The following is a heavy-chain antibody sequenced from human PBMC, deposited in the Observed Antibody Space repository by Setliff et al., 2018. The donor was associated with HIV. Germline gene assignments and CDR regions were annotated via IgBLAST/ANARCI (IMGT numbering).Heavy chain of an antibody. D-gene: IGHD3-10*01. CDR1: GGSISGHY. Sequence: SETLSLTCTVSGGSISGHYWSWIRQPPGRGLEWIGYIYSSGSTNFNPPLQSRVTISVDTSKNQFPLKLSSVTAADTAVYYCARHSGVASPNWFDPWGQGTLVTVSS. CDR3: ARHSGVASPNWFDP. V-gene: IGHV4-4*09. J-gene: IGHJ5*02. CDR2: IYSSGST.